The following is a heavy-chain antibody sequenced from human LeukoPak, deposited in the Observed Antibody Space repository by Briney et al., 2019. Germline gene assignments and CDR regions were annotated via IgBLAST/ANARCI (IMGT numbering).Heavy chain of an antibody. CDR1: GFTFSSYE. CDR3: ARGGSYGSGSYSNFDY. Sequence: GGSLRLSCAASGFTFSSYEMNWVRQAPGKGLEWVSYISSSGSTIYYADSVKGRFTISRDNAKNSLYLQMNSLRAEDTAVYYCARGGSYGSGSYSNFDYWGQGTLVTVSS. D-gene: IGHD3-10*01. V-gene: IGHV3-48*03. CDR2: ISSSGSTI. J-gene: IGHJ4*02.